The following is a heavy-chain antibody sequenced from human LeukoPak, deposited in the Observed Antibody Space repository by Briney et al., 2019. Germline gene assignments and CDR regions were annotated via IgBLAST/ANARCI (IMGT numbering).Heavy chain of an antibody. CDR2: IYYSGST. J-gene: IGHJ4*02. D-gene: IGHD1-26*01. V-gene: IGHV4-39*01. CDR1: GGSISSSSYY. Sequence: SETLSLTCTVSGGSISSSSYYWGWIRQPPGKGLEWIGSIYYSGSTYYNPSLKSRVTISVDTSKNQFSLKLSSVTAADTAVYYCARQSGYPHYHFDYWGQGTLVTVSS. CDR3: ARQSGYPHYHFDY.